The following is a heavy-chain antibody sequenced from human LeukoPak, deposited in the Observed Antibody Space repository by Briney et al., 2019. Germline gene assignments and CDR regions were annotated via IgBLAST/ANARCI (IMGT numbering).Heavy chain of an antibody. Sequence: PGGSLRLSCAASGFTFSSYGMHWVRQAPGKGLEWVAVISYDGSNKYYADSVKGRFTISRDNSKNTLYLQMNSLRAEDTAVYYCAKSREQTAYSPQVYWGQGTLVTVSS. J-gene: IGHJ4*02. D-gene: IGHD5-12*01. CDR2: ISYDGSNK. CDR1: GFTFSSYG. V-gene: IGHV3-30*18. CDR3: AKSREQTAYSPQVY.